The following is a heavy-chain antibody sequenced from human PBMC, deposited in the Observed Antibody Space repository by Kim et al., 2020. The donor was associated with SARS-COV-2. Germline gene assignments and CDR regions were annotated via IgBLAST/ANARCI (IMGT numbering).Heavy chain of an antibody. D-gene: IGHD3-3*01. CDR1: GFTFGDYA. V-gene: IGHV3-49*04. CDR2: IRSKAYGGTT. CDR3: TRNYDFWSGYYEPGYYYYYYMDV. Sequence: GGSLRLSCKASGFTFGDYAMSWVRQAPGKGLEWVGFIRSKAYGGTTEYAASVKGRFTISRDDSKSIAYLQMNSLKTEDTAVYYCTRNYDFWSGYYEPGYYYYYYMDVWGKGTTVTVSS. J-gene: IGHJ6*03.